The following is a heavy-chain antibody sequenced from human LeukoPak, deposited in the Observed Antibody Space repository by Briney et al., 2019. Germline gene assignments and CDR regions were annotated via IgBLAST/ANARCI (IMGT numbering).Heavy chain of an antibody. Sequence: PGGSLRLSCAASGFTFSTYSMNWVRQAPGKGLEWISFIDRGGGATYYADSVKGRFTISRDNAKNPLYLQMDGLRDEDTADYYCARVGLGGTSGGDYWGQGPLVTVSS. CDR2: IDRGGGAT. J-gene: IGHJ4*02. D-gene: IGHD4-23*01. CDR1: GFTFSTYS. V-gene: IGHV3-48*02. CDR3: ARVGLGGTSGGDY.